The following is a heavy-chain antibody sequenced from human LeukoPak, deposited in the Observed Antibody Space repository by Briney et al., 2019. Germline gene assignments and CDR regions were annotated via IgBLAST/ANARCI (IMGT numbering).Heavy chain of an antibody. CDR1: GGSISSSSYY. V-gene: IGHV4-39*01. J-gene: IGHJ3*02. D-gene: IGHD4-17*01. CDR2: IYYSGST. CDR3: ARSGVTTGDDAFDI. Sequence: PSETLSLTCTVSGGSISSSSYYWGWIRQPPGKGLEWIGSIYYSGSTYYNPSLKSRVTISVDTSKDQFSLKLSSVTAADTAVYYCARSGVTTGDDAFDIWGQGTMVTVSS.